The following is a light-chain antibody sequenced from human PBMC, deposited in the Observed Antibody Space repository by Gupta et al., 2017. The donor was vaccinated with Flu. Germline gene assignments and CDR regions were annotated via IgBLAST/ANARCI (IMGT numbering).Light chain of an antibody. J-gene: IGLJ2*01. Sequence: SYVLTQPASVSVAPGQTARILCGGEYIGGKRVHWYQQRPGQAPVLVVYDDSDRPSGIPERLSGSNSGDTATLTISRGEAWDEADYACQVWDRSSDHVVFGGGTKLTVL. CDR3: QVWDRSSDHVV. V-gene: IGLV3-21*02. CDR1: YIGGKR. CDR2: DDS.